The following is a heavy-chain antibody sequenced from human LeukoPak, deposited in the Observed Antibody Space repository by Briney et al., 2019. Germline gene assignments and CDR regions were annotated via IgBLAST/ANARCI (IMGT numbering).Heavy chain of an antibody. D-gene: IGHD3-3*01. CDR2: ISGSGGST. CDR1: GFTFSSYA. J-gene: IGHJ5*02. CDR3: ANPRRDFWSGPSDNWFDP. Sequence: GSLRLSCAASGFTFSSYAMSWVRQAPGKGLEWVSAISGSGGSTYYADSVKGRFTISRDNSKNTLYLQMNSLRAEDTAVYYCANPRRDFWSGPSDNWFDPWGQGTLVTVSS. V-gene: IGHV3-23*01.